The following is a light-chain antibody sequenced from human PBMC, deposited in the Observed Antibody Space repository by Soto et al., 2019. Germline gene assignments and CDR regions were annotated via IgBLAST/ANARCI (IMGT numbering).Light chain of an antibody. CDR2: GAS. CDR1: QSVSSNY. V-gene: IGKV3-20*01. Sequence: EIVLTQSPGTLSLSAGERATLSCRASQSVSSNYLAWYQQKTGQPPRLLISGASSMATGIPDRFIGSGSGKDFTLTIISPEPEDFAVYYQQHYGRSPPSWTFGQGTKVEIK. CDR3: QHYGRSPPSWT. J-gene: IGKJ1*01.